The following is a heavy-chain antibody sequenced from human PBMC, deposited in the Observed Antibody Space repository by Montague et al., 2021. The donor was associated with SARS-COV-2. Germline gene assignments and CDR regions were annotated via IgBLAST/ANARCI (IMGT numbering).Heavy chain of an antibody. CDR3: ARVKTGPYVPIDF. Sequence: SLRLSCAASGFTFTSYSMHLVRQAPGKGLEWLAVVSFNGAKQYYADSVNVRFTTSRDNSKNTLFLQMNSLRAEDTAVYFCARVKTGPYVPIDFWGQGTLVTVSS. V-gene: IGHV3-30*04. CDR2: VSFNGAKQ. D-gene: IGHD1-1*01. J-gene: IGHJ4*02. CDR1: GFTFTSYS.